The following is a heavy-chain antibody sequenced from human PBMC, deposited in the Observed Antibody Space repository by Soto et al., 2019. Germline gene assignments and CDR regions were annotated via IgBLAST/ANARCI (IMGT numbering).Heavy chain of an antibody. CDR2: IYYSGST. CDR3: ARLEQVRGVIIMLDY. J-gene: IGHJ4*02. V-gene: IGHV4-39*01. D-gene: IGHD3-10*01. Sequence: SETLSLTCTVSGGSISSSSYYWGWIRQPPAKGLELIGSIYYSGSTYYNPSLKSRVTMSVDTSKNQFSLKLSSVTAADTAVYYCARLEQVRGVIIMLDYWGQGTLVTVSS. CDR1: GGSISSSSYY.